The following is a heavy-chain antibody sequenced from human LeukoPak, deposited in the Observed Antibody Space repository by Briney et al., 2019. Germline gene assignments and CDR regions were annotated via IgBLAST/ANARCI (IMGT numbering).Heavy chain of an antibody. V-gene: IGHV1-69*13. CDR1: GGTFGSYA. D-gene: IGHD2-2*01. J-gene: IGHJ6*03. CDR2: IIPIFGTA. CDR3: ARALRPVVPAATLYYYYYMDV. Sequence: GASVKVSCKASGGTFGSYAINWVRQAPGQGLEWMGGIIPIFGTANYAQKFQGRVTITADESTSTAYMELSSLRSEDTAVYYCARALRPVVPAATLYYYYYMDVWGKGTTVTVSS.